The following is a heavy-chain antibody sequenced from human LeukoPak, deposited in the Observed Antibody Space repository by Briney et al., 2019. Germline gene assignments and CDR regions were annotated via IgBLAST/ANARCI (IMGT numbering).Heavy chain of an antibody. J-gene: IGHJ4*02. V-gene: IGHV1-58*02. CDR2: IVVGSGNT. D-gene: IGHD3-3*01. CDR3: ARDNLLRFLEWSQNKLFDY. CDR1: GFTFTSSA. Sequence: GTSVKVSCKASGFTFTSSAMQWVRQARGQRLEWIGWIVVGSGNTNYAQKFQERVTITRDMSTSTAYMELSSLRSEDTAVYYCARDNLLRFLEWSQNKLFDYWGQGTLVTVSS.